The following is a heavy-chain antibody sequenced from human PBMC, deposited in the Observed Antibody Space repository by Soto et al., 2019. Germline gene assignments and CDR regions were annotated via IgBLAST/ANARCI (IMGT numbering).Heavy chain of an antibody. CDR3: ARDVSPGSSSMYLDAFDI. V-gene: IGHV3-7*05. CDR1: GFAFGSYW. CDR2: IRGDGSKK. D-gene: IGHD6-13*01. Sequence: EVQLVESGGTLVQPGGSLRLSCEGSGFAFGSYWMTWVRQAPGKGLEWVANIRGDGSKKSYLDSVSGRFTIFRDNAENSLYLQMNSLRDEDMALYYCARDVSPGSSSMYLDAFDIWGQGTMVTVSS. J-gene: IGHJ3*02.